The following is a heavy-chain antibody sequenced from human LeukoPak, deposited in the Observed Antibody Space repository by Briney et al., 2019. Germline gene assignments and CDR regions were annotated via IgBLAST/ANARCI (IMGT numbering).Heavy chain of an antibody. CDR3: VGGSHGGADAFDI. CDR1: GGSISSGGYY. V-gene: IGHV4-30-2*01. Sequence: PSQTLSLTCTVSGGSISSGGYYWSWIRQPPGKGLEWIGYIYHSGSTYYNPSLKSRVTISVDRSKNQFSLKLSSVTAADTAVYYCVGGSHGGADAFDIWGQGTMVTVSS. CDR2: IYHSGST. J-gene: IGHJ3*02. D-gene: IGHD1-26*01.